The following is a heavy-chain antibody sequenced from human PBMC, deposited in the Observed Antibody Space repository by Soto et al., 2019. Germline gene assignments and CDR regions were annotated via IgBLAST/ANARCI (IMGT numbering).Heavy chain of an antibody. CDR3: AKGRAVAGEFDY. CDR2: ISYDGSNK. Sequence: GGSLRLSCAASGLTFSSYGMHWFRQAPGKGLEWVAVISYDGSNKYYADSVKGRFTISRDNSKNTLYLQMNSLRAEDTAVYYCAKGRAVAGEFDYWGQGTLVTVSS. D-gene: IGHD6-19*01. V-gene: IGHV3-30*18. CDR1: GLTFSSYG. J-gene: IGHJ4*02.